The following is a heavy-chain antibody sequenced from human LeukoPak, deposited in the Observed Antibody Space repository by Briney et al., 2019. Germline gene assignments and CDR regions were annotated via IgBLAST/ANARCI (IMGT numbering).Heavy chain of an antibody. CDR1: GGSISSSSYY. V-gene: IGHV4-39*01. CDR2: IYYSGST. J-gene: IGHJ3*02. Sequence: SETLSLTCTVSGGSISSSSYYWGWIRQPPGKGLEWIGSIYYSGSTYSNPSLNSLATISVDTSKKQFSLKLSSVTAAAAAVYYCASSRLRFLEWLSPDDACDIWGQGTVVTVSS. CDR3: ASSRLRFLEWLSPDDACDI. D-gene: IGHD3-3*01.